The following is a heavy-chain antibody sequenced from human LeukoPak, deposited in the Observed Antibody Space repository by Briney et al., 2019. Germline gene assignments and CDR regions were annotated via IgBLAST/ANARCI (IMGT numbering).Heavy chain of an antibody. Sequence: SETLSLTCTVSGGSISSYYWSWIRQPPGKGLEWIGYIYYGGSTNYNPSLKSRVTISVDKSKNQFYLKLSSVTAADTAVYYCARGETYYYDSSGYNNWFDPWGQGTLVTVSS. CDR1: GGSISSYY. J-gene: IGHJ5*02. CDR3: ARGETYYYDSSGYNNWFDP. CDR2: IYYGGST. D-gene: IGHD3-22*01. V-gene: IGHV4-59*01.